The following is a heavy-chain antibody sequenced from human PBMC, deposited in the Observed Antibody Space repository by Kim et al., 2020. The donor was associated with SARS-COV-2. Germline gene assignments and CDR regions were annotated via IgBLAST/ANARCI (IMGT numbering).Heavy chain of an antibody. J-gene: IGHJ4*02. CDR3: ARFGREYYYGSGSTGPLDY. V-gene: IGHV1-69*13. Sequence: SVKVSCKASGGTFSSYAISWVRQAPGQGLEWMGGIIPIFGTANYAQKFQGRVTITADESTSTAYMELSSLRSEDTAVYYCARFGREYYYGSGSTGPLDYWGQGTLVTVSS. CDR2: IIPIFGTA. CDR1: GGTFSSYA. D-gene: IGHD3-10*01.